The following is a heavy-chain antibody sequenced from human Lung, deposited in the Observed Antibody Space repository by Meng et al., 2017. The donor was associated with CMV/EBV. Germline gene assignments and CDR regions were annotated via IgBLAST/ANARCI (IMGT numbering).Heavy chain of an antibody. J-gene: IGHJ4*02. CDR3: ARGRRDDFWNGYYWYYFDH. Sequence: XVSXKGSGYDFTKYWIGWVRQMPAKGLEWMGIIHPGDSDTRYSPSFQGQVTISADKSISTAYLQWSSLEASDTAIYYCARGRRDDFWNGYYWYYFDHWGQGXLVTVSS. CDR1: GYDFTKYW. CDR2: IHPGDSDT. D-gene: IGHD3-3*01. V-gene: IGHV5-51*01.